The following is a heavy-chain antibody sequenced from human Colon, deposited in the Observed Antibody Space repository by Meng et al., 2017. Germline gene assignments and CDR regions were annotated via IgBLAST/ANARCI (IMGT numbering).Heavy chain of an antibody. Sequence: GGSLRLSCAASGFTFSNAWMSWVRQAPGKGLEWVARIKSKTDGGATDHAAHVKGRFTISRDDSKTTLYLQLNSLKTEDTAVYYCTTDRYGSGSPAQFDYWGQGTLVTVSS. CDR2: IKSKTDGGAT. V-gene: IGHV3-15*01. CDR1: GFTFSNAW. CDR3: TTDRYGSGSPAQFDY. J-gene: IGHJ4*02. D-gene: IGHD1-26*01.